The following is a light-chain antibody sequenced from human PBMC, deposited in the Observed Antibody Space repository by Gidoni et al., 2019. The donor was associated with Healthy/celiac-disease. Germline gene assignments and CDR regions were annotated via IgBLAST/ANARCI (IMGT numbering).Light chain of an antibody. CDR3: QQYCSPPQT. J-gene: IGKJ2*01. Sequence: ENVLTPTSAPLSSSPGERAPLSRRASQSVSSSYLAWYQQKPGQAPRLLIYGASSMDTGIPYRFSGSGSGTDFTLTISSLEPEDFAVYYCQQYCSPPQTFXQXTKLEIK. CDR2: GAS. V-gene: IGKV3-20*01. CDR1: QSVSSSY.